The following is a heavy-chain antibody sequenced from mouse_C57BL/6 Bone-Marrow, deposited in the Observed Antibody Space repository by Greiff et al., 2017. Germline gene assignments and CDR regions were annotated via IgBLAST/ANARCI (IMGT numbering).Heavy chain of an antibody. Sequence: QVQLQQPGAELVKPGASVKLSCKASGYTFTSYWMHWVKQRPGQGLEWIGMIHPNSGSTNYNEKFKSKATLTVDKSSSTAYMQLSSLTSEDSAVYYFAIYYDYGAWFAYWGQGTLVTVSA. V-gene: IGHV1-64*01. CDR3: AIYYDYGAWFAY. D-gene: IGHD2-4*01. J-gene: IGHJ3*01. CDR1: GYTFTSYW. CDR2: IHPNSGST.